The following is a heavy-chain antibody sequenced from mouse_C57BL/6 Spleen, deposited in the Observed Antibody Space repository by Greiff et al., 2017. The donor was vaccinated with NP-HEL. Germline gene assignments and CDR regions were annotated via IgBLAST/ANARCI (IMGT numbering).Heavy chain of an antibody. CDR1: GFSLSTFGMG. CDR2: LWWDDAK. D-gene: IGHD1-1*01. V-gene: IGHV8-8*01. Sequence: QVTLKESGPGILQPSQTLSLTCSFSGFSLSTFGMGVGWIRQPSGKGLEWLAHLWWDDAKYYNPALKSRLTISKDTSKNQVFLKIANVDTADTATYYCARIGPYYYGSAYYFDYWGQGTTLTVSS. CDR3: ARIGPYYYGSAYYFDY. J-gene: IGHJ2*01.